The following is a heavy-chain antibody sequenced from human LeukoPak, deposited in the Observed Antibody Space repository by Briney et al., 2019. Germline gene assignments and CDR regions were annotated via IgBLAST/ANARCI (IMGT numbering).Heavy chain of an antibody. V-gene: IGHV4-38-2*02. Sequence: SETLSLTCTVSGYSISSGYYWGWIRQPPGKGLEWIGSIYHSGSTYYNPSLKSRVTISVDTSKNQFSLKLSSVTAADTAVYYCASESGGGYCSSTSCPWAIWGQGTMVTVSS. CDR1: GYSISSGYY. D-gene: IGHD2-2*01. J-gene: IGHJ3*02. CDR3: ASESGGGYCSSTSCPWAI. CDR2: IYHSGST.